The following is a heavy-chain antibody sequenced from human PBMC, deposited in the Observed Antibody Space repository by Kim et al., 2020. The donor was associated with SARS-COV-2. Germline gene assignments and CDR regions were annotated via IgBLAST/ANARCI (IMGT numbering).Heavy chain of an antibody. CDR1: GGTFSSYA. Sequence: SVKVSCKASGGTFSSYAISWVRQAPGQGLEWMGRIMPIFGIANYAQKFQGRVTITADKSTSTAYMELSSLRSEDTAVYYCARDTRDSSPGHYYYYYMDVWGKGTTVTVSS. J-gene: IGHJ6*03. CDR2: IMPIFGIA. D-gene: IGHD6-13*01. CDR3: ARDTRDSSPGHYYYYYMDV. V-gene: IGHV1-69*04.